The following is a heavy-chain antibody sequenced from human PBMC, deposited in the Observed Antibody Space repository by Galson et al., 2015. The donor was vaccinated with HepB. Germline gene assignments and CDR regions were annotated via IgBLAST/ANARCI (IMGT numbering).Heavy chain of an antibody. CDR2: ISGSGGST. CDR3: AKSGTYLTRALYYMDV. CDR1: GFTFSSYA. D-gene: IGHD1-14*01. J-gene: IGHJ6*03. Sequence: SLRLSCAASGFTFSSYAMSWVRQAPGKGLEWVSAISGSGGSTYYADSVKGRFTISRDNSKNTLYLQMNSLRAEDTAVYYCAKSGTYLTRALYYMDVWGKGTTVTVSS. V-gene: IGHV3-23*01.